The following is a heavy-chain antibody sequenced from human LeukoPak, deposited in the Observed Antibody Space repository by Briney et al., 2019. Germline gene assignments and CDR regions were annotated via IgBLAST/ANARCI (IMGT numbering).Heavy chain of an antibody. J-gene: IGHJ4*02. CDR3: TRQFPSGGLRGGYFDY. Sequence: GGSLRLSCAASGFTFSGSAMHWVRQASGKGLEWVGRIRSKANSYATAYAASVKGGFTISRDDSKNTAYLQMNSLKTEDTAVYYCTRQFPSGGLRGGYFDYWGQGTLVTVSS. CDR2: IRSKANSYAT. D-gene: IGHD3-16*01. V-gene: IGHV3-73*01. CDR1: GFTFSGSA.